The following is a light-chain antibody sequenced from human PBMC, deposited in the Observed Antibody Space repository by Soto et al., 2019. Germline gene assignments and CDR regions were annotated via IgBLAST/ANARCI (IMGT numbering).Light chain of an antibody. CDR1: SSDIGAGHD. J-gene: IGLJ1*01. Sequence: QSVLTQPPSVSGAPGQRVTISCTGSSSDIGAGHDVHWYQQLPGTAPKLLIYDNINRPSGVPDRFSGSKSGTSASLAITGLQAEDEADYYCQSYDSSLSALYVFGTGTKLTVL. CDR3: QSYDSSLSALYV. V-gene: IGLV1-40*01. CDR2: DNI.